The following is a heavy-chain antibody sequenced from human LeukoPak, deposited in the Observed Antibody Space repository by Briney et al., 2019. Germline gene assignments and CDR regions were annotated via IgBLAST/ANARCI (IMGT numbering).Heavy chain of an antibody. V-gene: IGHV3-23*01. Sequence: GGSLRLSCAASGLTFSSYAMSRVRQAPGKGLEWVSGISGSGGTTYYADSVKGRFTISRDNSKNTYLQMNSLRAEDTAAYYCAKDSRSTLPRGRLDYWGQGTLVTVSS. D-gene: IGHD2-21*02. CDR2: ISGSGGTT. CDR3: AKDSRSTLPRGRLDY. CDR1: GLTFSSYA. J-gene: IGHJ4*02.